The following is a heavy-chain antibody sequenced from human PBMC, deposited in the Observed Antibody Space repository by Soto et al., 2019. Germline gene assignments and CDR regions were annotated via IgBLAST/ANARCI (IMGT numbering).Heavy chain of an antibody. V-gene: IGHV5-51*01. D-gene: IGHD2-2*01. CDR3: VSKMPGGYGMEV. J-gene: IGHJ6*02. Sequence: EVQLVQSGAEVKKPGESLKMSCKASGYSFANHWIGWVRQRPGKGLEWMGTMHPGESHILHNRSFQGQVTLLADKSITPAYPQWSSLKASDTASYCCVSKMPGGYGMEVWGPGTTVTVS. CDR1: GYSFANHW. CDR2: MHPGESHI.